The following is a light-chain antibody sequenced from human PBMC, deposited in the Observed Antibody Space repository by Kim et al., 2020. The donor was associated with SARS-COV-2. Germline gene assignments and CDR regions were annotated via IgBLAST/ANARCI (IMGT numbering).Light chain of an antibody. J-gene: IGKJ2*01. CDR1: QSISSY. Sequence: SASVGNRVTITCRASQSISSYLNWYQQKPGRAPELLISAASSLQSGVPSRFSGSGSETDFTLTISSLQPEDFTTYYCQQSYSTPYDFGQGTKLEI. CDR3: QQSYSTPYD. V-gene: IGKV1-39*01. CDR2: AAS.